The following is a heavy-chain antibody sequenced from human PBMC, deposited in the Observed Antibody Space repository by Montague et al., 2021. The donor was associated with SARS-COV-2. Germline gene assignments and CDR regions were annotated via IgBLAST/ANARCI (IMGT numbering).Heavy chain of an antibody. V-gene: IGHV3-48*03. Sequence: SLRLSCAASGFDFFNFDMAWVRQAPGGGLEWISDISSSGATILYADSLKGRFTISRDNIQKSLYLQMNSLRAEDTAVYYCATNKYCTLHDRLHGRHYFDHWGQGTLVTVSS. J-gene: IGHJ4*02. CDR2: ISSSGATI. CDR3: ATNKYCTLHDRLHGRHYFDH. CDR1: GFDFFNFD. D-gene: IGHD2-8*01.